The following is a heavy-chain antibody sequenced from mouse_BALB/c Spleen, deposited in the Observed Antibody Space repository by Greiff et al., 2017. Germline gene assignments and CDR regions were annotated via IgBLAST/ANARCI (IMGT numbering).Heavy chain of an antibody. CDR2: IDPANGNT. V-gene: IGHV14-3*02. D-gene: IGHD2-4*01. J-gene: IGHJ3*01. Sequence: EVKLQQSGAELVKPGASVKLSCTASGFNIKDTYMHWVKQRPEQGLEWIGRIDPANGNTKYDPKFQGKATITADTSSNTAYLQLSSLTSEDTAVYYCARPYYDYDGWFAYWGQGTLVTVSA. CDR1: GFNIKDTY. CDR3: ARPYYDYDGWFAY.